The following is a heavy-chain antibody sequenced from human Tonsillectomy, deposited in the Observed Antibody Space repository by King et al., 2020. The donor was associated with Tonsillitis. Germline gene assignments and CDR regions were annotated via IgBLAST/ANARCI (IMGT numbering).Heavy chain of an antibody. CDR2: ISGAGGST. CDR3: AGDGRNVVGSSRNWLDP. Sequence: VQLVESGGGLVQPGGSLRLSCAASGFTFSTYAMNWVRQTPGKGLEWVSTISGAGGSTHYADSVRGRFTISRDNSKNTMYLQMNSLRAGDTAVYYCAGDGRNVVGSSRNWLDPWGQGTLVTVSS. CDR1: GFTFSTYA. D-gene: IGHD1-1*01. J-gene: IGHJ5*02. V-gene: IGHV3-23*04.